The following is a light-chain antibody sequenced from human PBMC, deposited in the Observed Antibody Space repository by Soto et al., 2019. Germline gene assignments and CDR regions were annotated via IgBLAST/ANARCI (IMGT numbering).Light chain of an antibody. Sequence: EIVMTQSPATLSVSPGQRATLSCRSSQCVSSSLAWYQQKPDQAPRLHIYGASPRATGIPARVSGSGSGTEFTLTTSSLQAEDVSLYDCQQYNMRPPYPCGQGTKVEIK. CDR3: QQYNMRPPYP. V-gene: IGKV3-15*01. CDR1: QCVSSS. J-gene: IGKJ1*01. CDR2: GAS.